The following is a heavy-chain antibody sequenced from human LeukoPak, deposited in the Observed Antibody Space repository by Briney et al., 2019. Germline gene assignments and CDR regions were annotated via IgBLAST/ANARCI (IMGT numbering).Heavy chain of an antibody. CDR3: ARDSSDYYGSGSYKN. V-gene: IGHV3-30-3*01. CDR2: ISYDGSNK. D-gene: IGHD3-10*01. J-gene: IGHJ4*02. CDR1: GFTFSSYA. Sequence: GGSLRLSCAASGFTFSSYAMHWVRQAPGKGLEWVAVISYDGSNKYYADSVKGRFTISRDNSKSTLYLQMNSLRAEDTAVYYCARDSSDYYGSGSYKNWGQGTLVTVSS.